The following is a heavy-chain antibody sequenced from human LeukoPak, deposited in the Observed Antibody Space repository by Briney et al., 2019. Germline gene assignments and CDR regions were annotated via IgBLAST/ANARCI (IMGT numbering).Heavy chain of an antibody. CDR1: GSSISGYY. Sequence: SETLSLTCTVSGSSISGYYWNWIRQPAGKGLEWIGRLHPSGATNYNPSLKSRVTISVDTSKNQFSLKLSSVTAADTAVYYCARARGGSGWYSLRLAFDIWGQGTMVTVSS. D-gene: IGHD6-19*01. J-gene: IGHJ3*02. CDR2: LHPSGAT. CDR3: ARARGGSGWYSLRLAFDI. V-gene: IGHV4-4*07.